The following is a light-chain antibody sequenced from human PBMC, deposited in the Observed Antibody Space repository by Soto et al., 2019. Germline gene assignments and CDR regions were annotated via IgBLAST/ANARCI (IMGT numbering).Light chain of an antibody. V-gene: IGKV1-17*01. CDR1: QVIRND. CDR2: AAS. Sequence: DIQMTQFPSSLSASVGDRVTITCRASQVIRNDLGWYQQKPGKAPKRLIYAASSLQSGVPSRFSGSGSGTDFTLAISSLQPEDSATFYCLQHSTYPLTFGQGTKVEIK. CDR3: LQHSTYPLT. J-gene: IGKJ1*01.